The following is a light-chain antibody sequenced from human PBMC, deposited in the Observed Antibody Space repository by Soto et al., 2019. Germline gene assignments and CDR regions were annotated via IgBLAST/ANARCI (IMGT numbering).Light chain of an antibody. Sequence: QAVVTQVASLTVAPGGTVTLTCGSSTGAVTSGHYPYWFQQKPDQASRTLFYGTNKKHSWPPTRFSGSLLGGTAPLILSGAQPEDEAEYYCLLSYSGAFVFGTGTKVPVL. CDR2: GTN. J-gene: IGLJ1*01. CDR1: TGAVTSGHY. CDR3: LLSYSGAFV. V-gene: IGLV7-46*01.